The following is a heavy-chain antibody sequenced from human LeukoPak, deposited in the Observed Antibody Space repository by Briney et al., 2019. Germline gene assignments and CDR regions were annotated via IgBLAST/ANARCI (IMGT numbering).Heavy chain of an antibody. CDR3: ARDLDYGEKSEDY. J-gene: IGHJ4*02. D-gene: IGHD4/OR15-4a*01. CDR1: GFTFINYY. V-gene: IGHV1-46*01. Sequence: GASVKVSCKASGFTFINYYVHWVRQAPGQGLEWLGIINLSGGSTHYPQKFQDRVTMTRDTSTSTVYMELSSLRSEDTAVYYCARDLDYGEKSEDYWGQGTLVTVSS. CDR2: INLSGGST.